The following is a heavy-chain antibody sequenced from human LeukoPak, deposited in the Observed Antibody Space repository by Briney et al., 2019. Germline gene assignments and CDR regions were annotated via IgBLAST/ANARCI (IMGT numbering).Heavy chain of an antibody. CDR3: AREANSPTARYWYFDL. V-gene: IGHV4-59*02. CDR2: VYYSGST. Sequence: SETLSLTCTVSGGSVSSYYWSWMRQSPGKGLEWTGYVYYSGSTNYNPALKSRVTISLDTSENQFSLKLSSVTAADTAVYYCAREANSPTARYWYFDLWGRGTQVTVSS. CDR1: GGSVSSYY. D-gene: IGHD2-21*01. J-gene: IGHJ2*01.